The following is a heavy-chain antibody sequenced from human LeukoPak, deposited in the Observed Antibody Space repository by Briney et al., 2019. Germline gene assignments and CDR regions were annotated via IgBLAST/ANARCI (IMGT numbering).Heavy chain of an antibody. Sequence: ASVKVSCKASGYTFTGYYMHWVRQAPGQGLEWMGWMNPNSGNTVYAQKFQDRVTMTRNTSISTAYMELSSLRSEDTAVYYCARDSSGWYHWFDPWGQGTLVTVSS. V-gene: IGHV1-8*02. D-gene: IGHD6-19*01. CDR1: GYTFTGYY. CDR2: MNPNSGNT. J-gene: IGHJ5*02. CDR3: ARDSSGWYHWFDP.